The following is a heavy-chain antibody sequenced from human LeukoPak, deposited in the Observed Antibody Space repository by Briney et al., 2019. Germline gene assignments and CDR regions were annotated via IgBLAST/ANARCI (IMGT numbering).Heavy chain of an antibody. V-gene: IGHV4-4*07. Sequence: IPSETLSLTCTVSGYSISSGYYWSWIRQPAGKGLEWIGRIYTSGSTNYNPSLKSRVTMSVDTSKNQFSLKLSSVTAADTAVYYCARGYYDSSGYYVDWGQGTLVTVSS. J-gene: IGHJ4*02. CDR1: GYSISSGYY. D-gene: IGHD3-22*01. CDR2: IYTSGST. CDR3: ARGYYDSSGYYVD.